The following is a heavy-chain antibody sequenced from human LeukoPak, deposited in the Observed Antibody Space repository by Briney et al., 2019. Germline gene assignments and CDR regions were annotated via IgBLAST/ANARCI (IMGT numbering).Heavy chain of an antibody. CDR1: GGSISGSY. J-gene: IGHJ6*03. V-gene: IGHV4-4*07. CDR2: ILTGGAT. CDR3: ARVFDKDV. D-gene: IGHD2-21*01. Sequence: SETLSLTCTVSGGSISGSYWSWIRQPAGKGLEWIGRILTGGATHYNPSLKSRVTMSVDTSKNQFSLRLSSVTAADTAVYYCARVFDKDVWGKGTTVPVSS.